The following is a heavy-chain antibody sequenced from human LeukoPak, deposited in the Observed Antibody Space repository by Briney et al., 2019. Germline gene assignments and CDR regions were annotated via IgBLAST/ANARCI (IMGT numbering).Heavy chain of an antibody. Sequence: GASVKVSRKASGYTFTGYYMHWVRQAPGQGLEWMGRINPNSGGTNYAQKFQGRVTMTRDTSISTAYMELSRPRSDDTAVYYCACTFDYGDYGPIHFDYWGQGTLVTDSS. J-gene: IGHJ4*02. V-gene: IGHV1-2*06. CDR3: ACTFDYGDYGPIHFDY. D-gene: IGHD4-17*01. CDR2: INPNSGGT. CDR1: GYTFTGYY.